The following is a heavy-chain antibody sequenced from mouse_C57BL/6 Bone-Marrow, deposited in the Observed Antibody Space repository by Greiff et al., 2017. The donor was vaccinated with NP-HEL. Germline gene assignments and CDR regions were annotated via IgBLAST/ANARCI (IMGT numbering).Heavy chain of an antibody. CDR3: AMRPHYYGSSFAFAY. CDR1: GYTFTTYP. V-gene: IGHV1-47*01. CDR2: FHPYTDDT. J-gene: IGHJ3*01. D-gene: IGHD1-1*01. Sequence: QVQLQQSGAELVKPGASVKMSCTASGYTFTTYPIAWLKQNHGKSLEWIGTFHPYTDDTKYNEKFKGKATLSVDKSSSTVYMEFSRLTTDDSAVYYCAMRPHYYGSSFAFAYWGQGTLVTVSA.